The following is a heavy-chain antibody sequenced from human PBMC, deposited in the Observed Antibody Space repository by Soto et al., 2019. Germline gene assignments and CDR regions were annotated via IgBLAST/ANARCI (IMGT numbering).Heavy chain of an antibody. CDR2: IYYSGST. CDR1: GGSISSYY. V-gene: IGHV4-59*01. J-gene: IGHJ3*02. D-gene: IGHD5-18*01. Sequence: SETLSLTCTVSGGSISSYYWSWIRQPPGKGLEWIGYIYYSGSTNYNPSLKSRVTISVDTSKNQFSLKLSSVTAADTAVYYCARLRGYSYGTKNDAFDIWCTGTILTVS. CDR3: ARLRGYSYGTKNDAFDI.